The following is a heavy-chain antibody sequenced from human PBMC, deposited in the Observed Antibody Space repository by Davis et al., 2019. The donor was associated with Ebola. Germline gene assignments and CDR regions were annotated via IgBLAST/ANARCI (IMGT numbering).Heavy chain of an antibody. J-gene: IGHJ4*02. CDR3: ARGITMVQGVTWFDY. V-gene: IGHV1-18*01. CDR1: GYTFTSYG. Sequence: ASVKVSCKASGYTFTSYGISWVRQAPGQGLEWMGWISAYNGNTNYAQKLQGRVTMTTDTSTSTAYMELRSLRSDDTAVYYRARGITMVQGVTWFDYWGQGTLVTVSS. CDR2: ISAYNGNT. D-gene: IGHD3-10*01.